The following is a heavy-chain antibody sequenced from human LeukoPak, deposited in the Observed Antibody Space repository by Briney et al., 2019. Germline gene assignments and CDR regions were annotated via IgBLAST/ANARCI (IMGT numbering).Heavy chain of an antibody. V-gene: IGHV3-23*01. J-gene: IGHJ3*02. CDR3: ASRTWTGPGYYAFDI. Sequence: GGSLRLSCAASGFTSANHAVSWVRQAPGKGLEWVSAEGSAGGTYYADSVKGRFTISRDYSENTLSLQMNSLRVDDTAVYYCASRTWTGPGYYAFDIWGQGTMVTVSS. CDR1: GFTSANHA. D-gene: IGHD3/OR15-3a*01. CDR2: EGSAGGT.